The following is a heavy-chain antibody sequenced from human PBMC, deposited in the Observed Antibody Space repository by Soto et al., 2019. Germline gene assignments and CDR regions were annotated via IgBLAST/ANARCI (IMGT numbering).Heavy chain of an antibody. CDR3: ARHAYDFWSGHPNPRYYYGMDV. J-gene: IGHJ6*02. V-gene: IGHV5-51*01. CDR2: IYPGDSNT. D-gene: IGHD3-3*01. CDR1: GYSFTSYW. Sequence: GESLKISCKGSGYSFTSYWIGWVRQMPGKGLEWMGIIYPGDSNTRYSPSLQVQVTISVDKSISTAYLQWSSLKATDTAMYYCARHAYDFWSGHPNPRYYYGMDVWGQGTTVTVSS.